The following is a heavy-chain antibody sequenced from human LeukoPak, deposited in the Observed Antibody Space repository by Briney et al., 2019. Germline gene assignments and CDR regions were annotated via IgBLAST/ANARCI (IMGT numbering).Heavy chain of an antibody. CDR2: IHYSGNT. Sequence: SETLSLTCTVSGDSINSFFWSWIRQPPGKGLEWIGFIHYSGNTDYNPSLKSLVTISVDTSKNQFSLKLSSVTAADTAVYYCARETYASGWFEYWGQGALVTVSS. J-gene: IGHJ4*02. CDR1: GDSINSFF. CDR3: ARETYASGWFEY. D-gene: IGHD6-19*01. V-gene: IGHV4-59*01.